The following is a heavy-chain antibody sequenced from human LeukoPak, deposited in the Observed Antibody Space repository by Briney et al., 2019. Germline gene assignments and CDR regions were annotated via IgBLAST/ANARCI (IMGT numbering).Heavy chain of an antibody. CDR3: ARDASVGGMDV. Sequence: SETLSLTCTVSGGSISSGDYYWSWIRQPPGKGLEWIAYMYYSGSTYYNPSLKSRVTISVDTSTNQFSLKLSSVTAADTAVYYCARDASVGGMDVWGQGTTVTVSS. CDR2: MYYSGST. CDR1: GGSISSGDYY. J-gene: IGHJ6*02. V-gene: IGHV4-30-4*02.